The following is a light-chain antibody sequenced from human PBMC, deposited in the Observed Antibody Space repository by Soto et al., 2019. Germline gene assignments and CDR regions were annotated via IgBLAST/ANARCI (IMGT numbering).Light chain of an antibody. CDR3: QSYDSSLSGAV. CDR2: GNS. Sequence: QLVLTQPPSVSGAPGQRVTISGTGSSSNIGAGYDVHWYQQLPGTAPKLLIYGNSNRPSGVPDRFSGSKSGTSASLAITGRQAEDEADYYCQSYDSSLSGAVFGGGTQLTVL. V-gene: IGLV1-40*01. J-gene: IGLJ7*01. CDR1: SSNIGAGYD.